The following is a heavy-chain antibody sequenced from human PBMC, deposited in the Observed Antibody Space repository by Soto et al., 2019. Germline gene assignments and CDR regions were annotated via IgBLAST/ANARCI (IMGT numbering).Heavy chain of an antibody. CDR1: GGSISTSRSY. J-gene: IGHJ5*02. CDR2: IFYSGST. D-gene: IGHD2-21*01. Sequence: SETLSLTCNVSGGSISTSRSYWAWICQPPGKGLEWLANIFYSGSTYYNPSLASRVTVSVDTSKNEFSLKLRSVTAADTAVYYCARQPTTGDTDLWFDPWGQGTLVTVSS. V-gene: IGHV4-39*01. CDR3: ARQPTTGDTDLWFDP.